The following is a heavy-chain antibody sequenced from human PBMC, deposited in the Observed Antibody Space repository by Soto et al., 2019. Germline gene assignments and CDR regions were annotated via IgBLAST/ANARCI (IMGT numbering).Heavy chain of an antibody. D-gene: IGHD6-19*01. CDR2: INPNSGGT. Sequence: ASVKVSCKASGYTFTGYYMHWVRQAPGQGLEWMGWINPNSGGTNYAQKFQGRGTMTRDTSINTAYMELSRLRSDDTAVYYCAIPSVAGPLQSSYFDYWGQGTLVTVSS. CDR3: AIPSVAGPLQSSYFDY. CDR1: GYTFTGYY. J-gene: IGHJ4*02. V-gene: IGHV1-2*02.